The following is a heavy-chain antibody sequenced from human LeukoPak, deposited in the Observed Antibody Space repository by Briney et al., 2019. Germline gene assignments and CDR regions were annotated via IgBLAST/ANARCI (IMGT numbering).Heavy chain of an antibody. CDR1: GYTFTGYY. V-gene: IGHV1-2*02. D-gene: IGHD3-22*01. Sequence: GASVKVSCKASGYTFTGYYMHWVRQAPGQGLEWMGWINPNSGGTNYAQKFQGRVTMTRDTSISTAYLQWSSLKASDTAMYYCARLRDLYYDSAFFIWGQGTMVTVSS. CDR2: INPNSGGT. J-gene: IGHJ3*02. CDR3: ARLRDLYYDSAFFI.